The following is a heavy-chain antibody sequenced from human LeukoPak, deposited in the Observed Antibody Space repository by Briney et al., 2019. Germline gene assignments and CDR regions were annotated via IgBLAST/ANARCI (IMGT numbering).Heavy chain of an antibody. CDR1: GGTFSSYA. J-gene: IGHJ4*02. CDR2: IIPIFGTA. D-gene: IGHD3-22*01. CDR3: ARASSYDSSGYHTFDY. Sequence: GASVKVSCKASGGTFSSYAISWVRQAPGQGLEWMGGIIPIFGTANYAQKFQGRVTITADEPTSTAYMELSSLRSEDTAVYYCARASSYDSSGYHTFDYWGQGTLVTVSS. V-gene: IGHV1-69*13.